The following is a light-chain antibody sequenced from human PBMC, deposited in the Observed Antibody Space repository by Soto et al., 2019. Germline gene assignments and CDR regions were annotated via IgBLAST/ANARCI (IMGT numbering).Light chain of an antibody. CDR2: DVS. CDR1: SSDVGGYNY. J-gene: IGLJ2*01. Sequence: QSALTQPASVSGSPGQSITISCTGTSSDVGGYNYVSWYQQHPGKAPKLMIYDVSNRPSGVSNRFSVSKSGNTASLTISGLQAEDEADYYYSSYTSSSTLVVFGGGTKLTVL. V-gene: IGLV2-14*01. CDR3: SSYTSSSTLVV.